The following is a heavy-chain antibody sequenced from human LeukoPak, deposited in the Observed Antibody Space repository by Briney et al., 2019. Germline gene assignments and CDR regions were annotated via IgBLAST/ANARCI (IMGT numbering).Heavy chain of an antibody. CDR3: AKDHLPGIVVADRDY. CDR1: GFTFSRYG. V-gene: IGHV3-23*01. CDR2: ISGSGGGT. D-gene: IGHD6-19*01. Sequence: GGSLRLSCAASGFTFSRYGVSWVRQAPGKGLEWVSAISGSGGGTYYADSVKGRFTISRDNSKNTLYLQINRLRAEDTAVYYCAKDHLPGIVVADRDYWGQGTLVTVSS. J-gene: IGHJ4*02.